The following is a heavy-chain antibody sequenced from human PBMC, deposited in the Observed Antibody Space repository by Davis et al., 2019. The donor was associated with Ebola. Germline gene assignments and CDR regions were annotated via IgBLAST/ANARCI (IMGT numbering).Heavy chain of an antibody. CDR2: IYPDDSDI. D-gene: IGHD6-6*01. CDR1: GYNFANYW. J-gene: IGHJ2*01. Sequence: GESLKISCKGSGYNFANYWIGWVRQMPGKGLEWMGTIYPDDSDIRYSPSFQDQVTISGDKSISAAYLQWSSLKASDTAMYYCARLMYSTSSSDWYFDLWGRGTLVTVSS. CDR3: ARLMYSTSSSDWYFDL. V-gene: IGHV5-51*01.